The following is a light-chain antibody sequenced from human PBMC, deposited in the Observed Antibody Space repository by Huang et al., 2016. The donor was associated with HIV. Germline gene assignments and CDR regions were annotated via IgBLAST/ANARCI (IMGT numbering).Light chain of an antibody. CDR3: QQYYSTPLT. CDR1: QGLSDY. CDR2: AAS. J-gene: IGKJ4*01. Sequence: DIQMTQSPSSLSASVGDRVPIPWRTSQGLSDYSAWYQQKPGKAPKLLLYAASKLESGVPSRFSGSGSGTDYTLTISSLQPEDFATYYCQQYYSTPLTFGGGTRVEIK. V-gene: IGKV1-NL1*01.